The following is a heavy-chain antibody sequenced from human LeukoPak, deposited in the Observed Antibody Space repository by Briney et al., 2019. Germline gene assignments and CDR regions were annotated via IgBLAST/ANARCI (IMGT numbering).Heavy chain of an antibody. Sequence: GSLRLSCAASGFTFSSYAMHWVRQAPGKGLEWVAVISYDGSNKYYADSVKGRFTISRDNSKNTLCLQMNSLRAEDTAVYYCAKGGLWFGDIDFDYWGQGTLVTVSS. D-gene: IGHD3-10*01. CDR1: GFTFSSYA. CDR2: ISYDGSNK. CDR3: AKGGLWFGDIDFDY. J-gene: IGHJ4*02. V-gene: IGHV3-30*04.